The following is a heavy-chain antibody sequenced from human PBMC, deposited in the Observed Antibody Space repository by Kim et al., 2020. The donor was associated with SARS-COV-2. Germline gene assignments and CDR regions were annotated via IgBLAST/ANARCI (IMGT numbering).Heavy chain of an antibody. V-gene: IGHV3-23*01. CDR3: AKSVSGNYAMDV. D-gene: IGHD1-20*01. Sequence: TYYADSVRGRFTISRDNSKNTMFLQMNSLRDEDTAIYFWAKSVSGNYAMDVWGQGTTVTVSS. J-gene: IGHJ6*02. CDR2: T.